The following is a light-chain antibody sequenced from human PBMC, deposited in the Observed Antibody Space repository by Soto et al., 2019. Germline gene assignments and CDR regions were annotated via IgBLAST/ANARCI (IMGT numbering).Light chain of an antibody. J-gene: IGLJ1*01. CDR3: AAWDSGLTGYV. Sequence: QSVLTQPPSASGTPGQRVTISCSGSTSNIGTNTVNWYQQLPGRAPKLIIYSNNQRPSGVPDRFSGSQSGTSVSLAISGLQFEDEADYYCAAWDSGLTGYVFGTGTKVTVL. V-gene: IGLV1-44*01. CDR1: TSNIGTNT. CDR2: SNN.